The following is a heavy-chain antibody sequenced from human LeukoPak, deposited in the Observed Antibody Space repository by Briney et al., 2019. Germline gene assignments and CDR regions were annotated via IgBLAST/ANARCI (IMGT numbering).Heavy chain of an antibody. CDR3: ARDMSPTLPADSRFGP. CDR1: GFIFSGYY. V-gene: IGHV1-2*02. D-gene: IGHD2-2*01. Sequence: ASLKLSCTTSGFIFSGYYIHWVRQAPGQGLEWMGWINPNAGATYYTDPLQGRVSITRDTSISTLYMELNSLRSDDTAVYYCARDMSPTLPADSRFGPWGQGNLITDSS. CDR2: INPNAGAT. J-gene: IGHJ5*02.